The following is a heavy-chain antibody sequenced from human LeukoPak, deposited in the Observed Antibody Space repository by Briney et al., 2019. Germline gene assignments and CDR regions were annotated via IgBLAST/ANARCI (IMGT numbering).Heavy chain of an antibody. J-gene: IGHJ4*02. V-gene: IGHV3-30*18. CDR3: AKSYTATDY. CDR2: ISYDGSNK. CDR1: GFTFSSYG. Sequence: GGSLRLSCAASGFTFSSYGMHWVRQAPGKGLEWVAVISYDGSNKYYADSVKGRFTISRDNCKNTLYLQMNSLRAEDTAVYYCAKSYTATDYWGQGTLVTVSS. D-gene: IGHD5-18*01.